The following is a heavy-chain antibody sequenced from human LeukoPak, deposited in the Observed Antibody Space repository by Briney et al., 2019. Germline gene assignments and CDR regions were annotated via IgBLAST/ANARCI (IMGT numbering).Heavy chain of an antibody. Sequence: ASVRVSCKASGYTFTSYYMHWVRQAPGQGLEWMGIINPSGGSTSYAQKFQGRVTITADESTSTAYMELSSLRSEDTAVYYCARDGRPVDTAMIASDSSGYYFDYWGQGTLVTVSS. CDR2: INPSGGST. CDR3: ARDGRPVDTAMIASDSSGYYFDY. D-gene: IGHD3-22*01. V-gene: IGHV1-46*01. J-gene: IGHJ4*02. CDR1: GYTFTSYY.